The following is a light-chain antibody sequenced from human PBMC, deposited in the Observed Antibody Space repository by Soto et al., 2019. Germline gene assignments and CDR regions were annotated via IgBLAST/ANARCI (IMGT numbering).Light chain of an antibody. Sequence: SVLTQPPSASGTPGQRVTISCSGSSSNIGSNYVYWYQQLPGTAPKLLIYRNNRRPSGVPDRFSGSKSGTSASLAISGLRSEDEADYYCAAWDDSLSGPVVFGGGTKLTVL. V-gene: IGLV1-47*01. CDR1: SSNIGSNY. CDR3: AAWDDSLSGPVV. CDR2: RNN. J-gene: IGLJ2*01.